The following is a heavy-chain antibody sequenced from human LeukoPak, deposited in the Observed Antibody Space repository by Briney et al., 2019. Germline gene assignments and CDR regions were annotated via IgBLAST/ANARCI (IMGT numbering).Heavy chain of an antibody. CDR1: GGSFSGYY. CDR3: ARKRAYYYDSSGYRSAWFDP. CDR2: INHSGST. Sequence: SETLSLTCAVYGGSFSGYYWRWIRQPPGKGLEWIGEINHSGSTNYNPSLKSRVTISVDTSKNQFSLKLSSVTAADTAVYYCARKRAYYYDSSGYRSAWFDPWGQGTLVTVSS. V-gene: IGHV4-34*01. J-gene: IGHJ5*02. D-gene: IGHD3-22*01.